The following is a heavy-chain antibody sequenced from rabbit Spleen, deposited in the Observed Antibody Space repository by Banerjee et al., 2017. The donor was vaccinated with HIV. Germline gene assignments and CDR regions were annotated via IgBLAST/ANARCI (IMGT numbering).Heavy chain of an antibody. Sequence: QEQLEESGGGLVKPGASLTLTCTASGFSFSSSHGICWVRQAPGKGPEWIAWIGAGSGSTWYASWVNGRFTISKTSSTTVDLKMTSLTAADTATYFCARISGVNFAYGMDLWGQGTLVTVS. CDR2: IGAGSGST. J-gene: IGHJ6*01. V-gene: IGHV1S45*01. D-gene: IGHD1-1*01. CDR1: GFSFSSSHG. CDR3: ARISGVNFAYGMDL.